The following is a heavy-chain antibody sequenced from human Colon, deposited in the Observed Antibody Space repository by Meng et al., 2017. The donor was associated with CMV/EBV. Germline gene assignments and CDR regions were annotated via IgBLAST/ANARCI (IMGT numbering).Heavy chain of an antibody. CDR3: AKGRARNDYWFDP. CDR1: GASISNYY. Sequence: VQLQESGPGLVKPSETLSLTCTVSGASISNYYWSWIRQSPGKGLEWIGYIYSSGSTNYNPSLKSRVTISIDTSKNQFSLKLTSVTAADTAVYYCAKGRARNDYWFDPWGQGTLVTVSS. J-gene: IGHJ5*02. V-gene: IGHV4-59*01. D-gene: IGHD4/OR15-4a*01. CDR2: IYSSGST.